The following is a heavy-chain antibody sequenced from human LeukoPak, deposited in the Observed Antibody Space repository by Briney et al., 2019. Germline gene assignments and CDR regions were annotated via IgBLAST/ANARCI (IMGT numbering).Heavy chain of an antibody. CDR3: AMDPGSGVRGWFDP. D-gene: IGHD3-10*01. V-gene: IGHV3-23*01. J-gene: IGHJ5*02. CDR1: GFTFSNYA. Sequence: PGGYLRLSCAASGFTFSNYAMSWVRQAPGKGLEWVSAISGSGGSTYYADSAKGRFTISRDSSKNTLNLQMNSLRAEDTAVYYCAMDPGSGVRGWFDPWGQGTLVTVSS. CDR2: ISGSGGST.